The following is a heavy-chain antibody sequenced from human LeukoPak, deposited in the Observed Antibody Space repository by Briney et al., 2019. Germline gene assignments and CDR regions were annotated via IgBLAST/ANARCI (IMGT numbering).Heavy chain of an antibody. V-gene: IGHV3-30-3*01. D-gene: IGHD4/OR15-4a*01. CDR1: GFNFKTYS. CDR3: AREDRYGAIYYLDS. J-gene: IGHJ4*02. CDR2: ITYDGNNK. Sequence: GGSLRLSCAASGFNFKTYSMHWVRQAPGKGLEGLAVITYDGNNKYYADSVKDRVTLSRDNHNKTLYLQMDNLVGEDTAVYYCAREDRYGAIYYLDSWGQGTLVTVSS.